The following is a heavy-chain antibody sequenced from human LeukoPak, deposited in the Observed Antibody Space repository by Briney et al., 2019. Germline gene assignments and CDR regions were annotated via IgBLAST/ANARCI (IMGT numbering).Heavy chain of an antibody. CDR2: ISSSSSTI. D-gene: IGHD3-22*01. CDR1: GFTFSSYS. J-gene: IGHJ4*02. Sequence: GGSLRLSCAASGFTFSSYSMNWVRQAPGKGLEWVSYISSSSSTIYYADSVKGRFTISRDNANNTLYLQMNSLRAEDTAVYYCARGPNKYYYDSSGYSPLESLYFDYWGQGTLVTVSS. CDR3: ARGPNKYYYDSSGYSPLESLYFDY. V-gene: IGHV3-48*04.